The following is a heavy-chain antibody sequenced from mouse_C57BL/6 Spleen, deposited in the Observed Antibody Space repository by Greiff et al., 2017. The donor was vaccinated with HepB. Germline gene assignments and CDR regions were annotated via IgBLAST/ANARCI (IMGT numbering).Heavy chain of an antibody. V-gene: IGHV3-6*01. J-gene: IGHJ4*01. Sequence: EVKLVESGPGLVKPSQSLSLTCSVTGYSITSGYYWNWIRQVPGNKLEWMGYISYDGSNNYNPSLKNRISITRDTSKNQFFLKLNSVTTEDTATYYCARDAGAMDYWGQGTSVTVSS. CDR1: GYSITSGYY. CDR3: ARDAGAMDY. CDR2: ISYDGSN. D-gene: IGHD6-1*01.